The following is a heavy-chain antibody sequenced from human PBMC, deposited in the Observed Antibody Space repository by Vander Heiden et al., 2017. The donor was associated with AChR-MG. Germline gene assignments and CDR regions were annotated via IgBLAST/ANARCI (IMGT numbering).Heavy chain of an antibody. CDR3: ARRASSGWVFDY. J-gene: IGHJ4*02. CDR1: GGSFSGYY. V-gene: IGHV4-34*01. D-gene: IGHD6-19*01. CDR2: INHSGST. Sequence: QVQLQQWGAGLLQPSETLSLTCAVYGGSFSGYYWSWIRQPPGKGLEWIGEINHSGSTNYNPSLKSRVTISVDTSKNQFSLKLSSVTAADTAVYYCARRASSGWVFDYWGQGTLVTVSS.